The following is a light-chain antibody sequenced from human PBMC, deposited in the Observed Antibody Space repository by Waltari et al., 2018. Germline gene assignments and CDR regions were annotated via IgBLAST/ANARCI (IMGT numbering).Light chain of an antibody. CDR3: AAWDDSLSGLV. J-gene: IGLJ3*02. Sequence: QSVLTQPPSASGTPGQKVTISCNGSSSNLGSNYVYWYQQLPGTAPKLLNFKNNQRPSGVPDRFSDSKSGTSASLAINGLRSEDEADYYCAAWDDSLSGLVLGGGTKVTVL. CDR1: SSNLGSNY. CDR2: KNN. V-gene: IGLV1-47*01.